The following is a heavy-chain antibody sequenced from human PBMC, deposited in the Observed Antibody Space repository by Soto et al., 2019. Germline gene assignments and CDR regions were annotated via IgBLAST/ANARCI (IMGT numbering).Heavy chain of an antibody. CDR1: GFTFDDYA. CDR2: INWNSGSI. V-gene: IGHV3-9*01. J-gene: IGHJ1*01. CDR3: VKDESINWYSGHFRH. Sequence: RLSCAASGFTFDDYAMHWVRQVPGKGLEWVSGINWNSGSIGYGDSVKGRFAISRDNAKNSLHLQMNSLSAEDTAFYYCVKDESINWYSGHFRHWGQGPLVTVSS. D-gene: IGHD6-13*01.